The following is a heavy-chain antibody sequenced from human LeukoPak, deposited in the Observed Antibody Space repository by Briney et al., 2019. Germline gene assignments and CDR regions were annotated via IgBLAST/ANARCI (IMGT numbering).Heavy chain of an antibody. CDR2: IHHSGST. D-gene: IGHD5-24*01. Sequence: SETLSLTCTVSGGSISSSSYYWSWIRQPPGKGLEWIGEIHHSGSTKYNPSLKSRVTISVHTSKSQFSLKLSSVTAADTAVYYCARSRGWLQSHPLGYWGQGTLVAVSS. V-gene: IGHV4-39*07. CDR1: GGSISSSSYY. J-gene: IGHJ4*02. CDR3: ARSRGWLQSHPLGY.